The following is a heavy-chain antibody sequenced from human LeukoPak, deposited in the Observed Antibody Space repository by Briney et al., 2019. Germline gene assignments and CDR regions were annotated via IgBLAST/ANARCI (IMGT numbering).Heavy chain of an antibody. J-gene: IGHJ5*02. CDR2: INPNSGGT. CDR3: VRERGADQLPGNWFDP. D-gene: IGHD2-2*01. CDR1: GGTFSNYA. V-gene: IGHV1-2*02. Sequence: ASVKVSCKASGGTFSNYAISWVRQAPGQGLEWMGWINPNSGGTKYAQKYQGRVTMTRDTSISTAYMELSRLSSDDTAVYYCVRERGADQLPGNWFDPWGQGTLVTVSS.